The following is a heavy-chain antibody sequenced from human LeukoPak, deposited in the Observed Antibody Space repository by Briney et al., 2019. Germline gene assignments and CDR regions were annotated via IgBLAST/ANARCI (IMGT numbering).Heavy chain of an antibody. J-gene: IGHJ4*02. CDR3: ARGDTYGLSYFDN. CDR2: IYSGGST. V-gene: IGHV3-53*01. CDR1: GFTVSSNY. D-gene: IGHD5-18*01. Sequence: GGSLRLSCAASGFTVSSNYMSWVRQAPGKGLEWVSVIYSGGSTYYADSVKGRFTISRDNSKNTLYLQMNSLRAEDTAVYYCARGDTYGLSYFDNWGQGTLVTVSS.